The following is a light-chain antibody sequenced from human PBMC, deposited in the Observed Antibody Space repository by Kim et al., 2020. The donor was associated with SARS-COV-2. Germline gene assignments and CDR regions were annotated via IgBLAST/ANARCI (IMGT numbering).Light chain of an antibody. CDR2: DED. Sequence: VGQTVRITRLGDTLRHSYASRAQQQPGQAPQPVFGDEDTRPAGIPNRFSVSSSGNTAALTITGAQAEDEADDYCHSRISSTKEHVFGPGTRVTVL. CDR3: HSRISSTKEHV. V-gene: IGLV3-19*01. J-gene: IGLJ1*01. CDR1: TLRHSY.